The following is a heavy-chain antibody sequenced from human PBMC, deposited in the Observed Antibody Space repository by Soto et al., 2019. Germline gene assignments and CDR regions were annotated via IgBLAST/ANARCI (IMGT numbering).Heavy chain of an antibody. J-gene: IGHJ4*02. Sequence: QVQLQESGPGLVKPSQTLSLTCTVSGDFISRGSYYWSWIRQLPGKGLEWIGYIYSSGTTYYNPSLKSRITISVDTSKNQFSLNLSSVTAADTAVYYCARTDSSGYYFVYWGQGTLVTVFS. CDR3: ARTDSSGYYFVY. V-gene: IGHV4-31*03. D-gene: IGHD3-22*01. CDR1: GDFISRGSYY. CDR2: IYSSGTT.